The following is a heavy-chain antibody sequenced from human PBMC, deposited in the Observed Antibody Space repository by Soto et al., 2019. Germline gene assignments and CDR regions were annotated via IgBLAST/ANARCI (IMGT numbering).Heavy chain of an antibody. Sequence: ASVTVSCKASGYTFTSYAMHWVRQAPGQRLEWMGWINAGNGNTKYSQKFQGRFTVSRDNSQNSLFLLMNSPRAEDTAVYYCARDKDWAFDYWGQGTLVTVSS. CDR1: GYTFTSYA. J-gene: IGHJ4*02. CDR2: INAGNGNT. CDR3: ARDKDWAFDY. V-gene: IGHV1-3*01. D-gene: IGHD3-9*01.